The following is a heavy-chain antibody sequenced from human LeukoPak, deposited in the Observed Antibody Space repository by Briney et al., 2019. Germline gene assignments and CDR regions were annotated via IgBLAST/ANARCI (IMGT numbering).Heavy chain of an antibody. V-gene: IGHV4-34*01. CDR3: ARDPATYDSSGYGY. Sequence: SETLSLTCAVYGGSFSGYYWSWIRQPPRKGLEWIGEINHSGSTNYNPSLKSRVTISVDTSKNQFSLKLSSVTAADTAVYYCARDPATYDSSGYGYWGQGTLVTVSS. CDR1: GGSFSGYY. CDR2: INHSGST. J-gene: IGHJ4*02. D-gene: IGHD3-22*01.